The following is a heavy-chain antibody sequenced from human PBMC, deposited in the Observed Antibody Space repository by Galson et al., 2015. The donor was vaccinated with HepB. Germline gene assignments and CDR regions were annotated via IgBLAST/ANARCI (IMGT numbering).Heavy chain of an antibody. Sequence: QSGAEVKKPGESLRISCKGSGYSFTSYWISWVRQMPGKGLEWMGRIDPSDSYTNYSPSFQGHVTISADKSISTAYLQWSSLKASDTAMYYCARHYSDYGDYLNFDYWGQGTLVTVSS. J-gene: IGHJ4*02. D-gene: IGHD4-17*01. CDR3: ARHYSDYGDYLNFDY. V-gene: IGHV5-10-1*01. CDR2: IDPSDSYT. CDR1: GYSFTSYW.